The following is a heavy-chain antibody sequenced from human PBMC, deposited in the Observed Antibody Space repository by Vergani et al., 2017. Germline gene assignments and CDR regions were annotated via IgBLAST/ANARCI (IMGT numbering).Heavy chain of an antibody. V-gene: IGHV4-39*01. CDR3: AGFTIAAAGTDWFDP. Sequence: QLQLQESGPGLVKPSETLSLTCTVSGGSISSSSYYWGWIRQPPGKGLEWIGSIYYSESTYYNPSLKSRVTISVDTSKNQFSLKLSSVTAADTAVYYCAGFTIAAAGTDWFDPWGQGTLVTVSS. D-gene: IGHD6-13*01. J-gene: IGHJ5*02. CDR1: GGSISSSSYY. CDR2: IYYSEST.